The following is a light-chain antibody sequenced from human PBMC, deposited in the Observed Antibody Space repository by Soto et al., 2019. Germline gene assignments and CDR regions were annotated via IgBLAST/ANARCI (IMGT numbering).Light chain of an antibody. CDR1: QSISSW. Sequence: DLQMTQSPSTLSASVGDRVTITCRASQSISSWLAWYQQKPGKAPKLLIYKASSLESGVPSRFSGSRSGTELTLTISSLQPDDFATYYCQQYNSYSWTFGQGTKVEIK. J-gene: IGKJ1*01. CDR2: KAS. V-gene: IGKV1-5*03. CDR3: QQYNSYSWT.